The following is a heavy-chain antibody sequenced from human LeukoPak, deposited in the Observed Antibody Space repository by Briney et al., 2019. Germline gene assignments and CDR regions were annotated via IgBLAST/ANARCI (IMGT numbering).Heavy chain of an antibody. V-gene: IGHV3-7*02. D-gene: IGHD5-24*01. J-gene: IGHJ4*02. CDR1: GFTFLDYL. CDR3: ATYKNQPHTQFFDF. Sequence: GGALRLSFGASGFTFLDYLVNWVRRAPGKGRGGGANNNEDGSEKNYVDSVKGRFTTSRDNARNSLSLQMNNLRSEDTAVYYCATYKNQPHTQFFDFWGQGALVTVSA. CDR2: NNEDGSEK.